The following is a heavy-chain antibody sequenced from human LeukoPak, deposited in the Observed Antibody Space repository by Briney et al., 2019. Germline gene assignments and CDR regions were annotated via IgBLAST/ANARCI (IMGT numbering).Heavy chain of an antibody. CDR1: GGSISSYY. CDR3: ARVPRTGGTRTFDI. D-gene: IGHD1-7*01. CDR2: IYYSGST. Sequence: PSETLSLTCTVSGGSISSYYWSWIRQPPGKGLEWIGYIYYSGSTNYNPSLKSRVTMSVDTSKNQFSLKLSSVTAADTAVYYCARVPRTGGTRTFDIWGQGTMVTVSS. V-gene: IGHV4-59*12. J-gene: IGHJ3*02.